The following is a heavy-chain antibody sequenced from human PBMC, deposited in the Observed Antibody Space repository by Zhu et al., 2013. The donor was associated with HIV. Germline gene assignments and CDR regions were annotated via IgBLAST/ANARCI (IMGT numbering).Heavy chain of an antibody. D-gene: IGHD6-6*01. CDR2: INPNNGAT. J-gene: IGHJ6*02. V-gene: IGHV1-2*02. CDR1: GYTFTAYY. Sequence: QVQLVQSGADVRKPGASLKVSCKASGYTFTAYYLHWVRQAPGQGLEWMGWINPNNGATKYAQKFQGRVTMSRDTSISTAYMELYRLRSDDTAVYYCARVGRGSSTYFYDMDLWGQGTTVTVSS. CDR3: ARVGRGSSTYFYDMDL.